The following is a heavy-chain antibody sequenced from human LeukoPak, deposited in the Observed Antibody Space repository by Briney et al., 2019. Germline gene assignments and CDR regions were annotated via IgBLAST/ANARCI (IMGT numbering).Heavy chain of an antibody. J-gene: IGHJ4*02. CDR2: IYYSGST. CDR3: ARLIRQQLAGYFFDY. D-gene: IGHD6-13*01. V-gene: IGHV4-39*01. Sequence: SETLSLTSTVSGGSISSSSYYWGWIRQPPGKGLEWIGSIYYSGSTYYNPSLKSRVTISVDTSKNQFSLKLSSVTAADTAVYYCARLIRQQLAGYFFDYWGQGTLVTVSS. CDR1: GGSISSSSYY.